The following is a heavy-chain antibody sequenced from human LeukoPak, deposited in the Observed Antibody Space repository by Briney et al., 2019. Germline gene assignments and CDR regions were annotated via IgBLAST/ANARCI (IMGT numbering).Heavy chain of an antibody. J-gene: IGHJ4*02. CDR2: IYYSGST. D-gene: IGHD3-3*01. CDR1: GGSISSGDYY. V-gene: IGHV4-30-4*08. CDR3: ARESQHITIDY. Sequence: KPSEALSLTCTVSGGSISSGDYYWSWIRQPPGKGLEWIGYIYYSGSTYYNPSLKSRVTISVDTSKNQFSLKLSSVTAADTAVYYCARESQHITIDYWGQGTLVTVSS.